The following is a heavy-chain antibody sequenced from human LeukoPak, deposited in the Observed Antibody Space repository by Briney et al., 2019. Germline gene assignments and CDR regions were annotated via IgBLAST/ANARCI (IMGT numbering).Heavy chain of an antibody. D-gene: IGHD2-15*01. J-gene: IGHJ4*02. CDR1: GGSFSGYY. Sequence: SETLSLTCAVYGGSFSGYYWSWIRQPPGKGLEWIGEINHSGSTNYNPSLKSRVTISVDTSKNQFSLKLSSVTAADTAVYYCARDEYCSGGSCYYGSAHWGQGTLVTVSS. V-gene: IGHV4-34*01. CDR3: ARDEYCSGGSCYYGSAH. CDR2: INHSGST.